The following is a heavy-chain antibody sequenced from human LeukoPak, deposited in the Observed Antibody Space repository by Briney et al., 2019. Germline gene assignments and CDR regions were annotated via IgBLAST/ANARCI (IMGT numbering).Heavy chain of an antibody. CDR2: MNPNSGNT. J-gene: IGHJ6*03. Sequence: GASVKVSCKASGYTFTSYDINWVRQATGQGLEWMGWMNPNSGNTGYAQKFQGRVTMTRNTSISTAYMELSSLRSEDTAVYYCARAMGVNRWYYYYYMDVWGKGTTVTVSS. CDR1: GYTFTSYD. D-gene: IGHD3-16*01. V-gene: IGHV1-8*01. CDR3: ARAMGVNRWYYYYYMDV.